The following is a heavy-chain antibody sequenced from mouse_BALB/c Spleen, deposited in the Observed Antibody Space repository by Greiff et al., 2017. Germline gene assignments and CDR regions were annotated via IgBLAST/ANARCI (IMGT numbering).Heavy chain of an antibody. CDR1: GFNIKDTY. CDR3: ARPRYYGNYAAMDY. CDR2: IDPANGNT. J-gene: IGHJ4*01. D-gene: IGHD2-1*01. Sequence: VQLQQSGAELVKPGASVKLSCTASGFNIKDTYMHWVKQRPEQGLEWIGRIDPANGNTKYDPKFQGKATITAETSSNTAYLQLSSLTSEDTAVYYCARPRYYGNYAAMDYWGQGTSVTVSS. V-gene: IGHV14-3*02.